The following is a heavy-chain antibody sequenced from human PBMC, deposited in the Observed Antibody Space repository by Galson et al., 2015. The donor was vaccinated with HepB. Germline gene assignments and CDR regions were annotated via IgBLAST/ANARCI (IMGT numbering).Heavy chain of an antibody. Sequence: SLRLSCAASGFIFSSYSMNWVRQAPGKGLEWVSVIYSGGSTDYADSVKGRFTISRDNSKNRLYLQMNSLRAEDTAVYYCARDSSGYFASTRSGFDYWGQGTLVTVSS. J-gene: IGHJ4*02. CDR2: IYSGGST. D-gene: IGHD3-22*01. CDR1: GFIFSSYS. V-gene: IGHV3-66*01. CDR3: ARDSSGYFASTRSGFDY.